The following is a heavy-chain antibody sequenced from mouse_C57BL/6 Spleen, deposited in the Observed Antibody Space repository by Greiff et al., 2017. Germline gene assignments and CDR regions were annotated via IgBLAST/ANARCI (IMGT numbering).Heavy chain of an antibody. J-gene: IGHJ3*01. CDR3: ARDYGSSYPVAY. D-gene: IGHD1-1*01. V-gene: IGHV1-55*01. CDR2: IYPGSGST. Sequence: QVQLQQSGAELVKPGASVKMSCKASGYTFTSYWITWVKQRPGQGLEWIGDIYPGSGSTNYNEKFKSKATLTVDTSSSTAYMQLSSLTSEDSAVYYCARDYGSSYPVAYWGQGTLVTVSA. CDR1: GYTFTSYW.